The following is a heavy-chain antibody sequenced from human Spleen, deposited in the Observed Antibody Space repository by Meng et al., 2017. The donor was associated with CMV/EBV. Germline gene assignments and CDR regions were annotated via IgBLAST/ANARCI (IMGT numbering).Heavy chain of an antibody. CDR3: ARDLTGDCSSISCYLYYYYGMDV. CDR1: GFTFNNYG. Sequence: GESLKISCAASGFTFNNYGMHWVRQAPGKGLEWVAFIRYDGIYKSYADSVKGRFTISRDNSKNSLYLQMNSLRAEDTAVYYCARDLTGDCSSISCYLYYYYGMDVWGQGTTVTVSS. CDR2: IRYDGIYK. V-gene: IGHV3-30*02. J-gene: IGHJ6*02. D-gene: IGHD2-2*01.